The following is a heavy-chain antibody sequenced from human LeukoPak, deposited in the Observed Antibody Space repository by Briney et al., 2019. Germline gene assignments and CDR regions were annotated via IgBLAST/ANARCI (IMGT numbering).Heavy chain of an antibody. J-gene: IGHJ5*02. CDR1: GYTXTXXX. Sequence: ASVKVXXXXXGYTXTXXXXXXXRQAXGQXXXXXGWISVYNXXTKYAXXXXGXXTMXRDXXTXTAYMELRSLRXDDTAVYYCARDGGSYSDWFDPWGQGTLVIVSS. V-gene: IGHV1-18*01. CDR3: ARDGGSYSDWFDP. D-gene: IGHD1-26*01. CDR2: ISVYNXXT.